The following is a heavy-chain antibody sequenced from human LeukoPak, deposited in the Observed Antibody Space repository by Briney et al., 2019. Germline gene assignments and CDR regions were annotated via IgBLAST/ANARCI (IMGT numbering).Heavy chain of an antibody. CDR3: AKAQGYATSWSPFDY. J-gene: IGHJ4*02. CDR1: GFTFSDYG. Sequence: GGSLRLSCAASGFTFSDYGMHWVSQAPGKGLEWVAFIRYDGSNKYYADSVKGRFTISRDNSKNTLYLQMNSLRVEDTALYYCAKAQGYATSWSPFDYWGQGTLVTVSS. D-gene: IGHD2-2*01. V-gene: IGHV3-30*02. CDR2: IRYDGSNK.